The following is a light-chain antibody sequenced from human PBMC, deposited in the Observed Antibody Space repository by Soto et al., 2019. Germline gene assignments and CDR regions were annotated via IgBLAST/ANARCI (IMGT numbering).Light chain of an antibody. Sequence: EIVLTQSPGTLSLSPGERATLSCRASQSVSSSYLAWYQQKPGQAPRLLIYGASSRATGIPERFSGSVSGTDFTLTISRLEPEDFAVYYCHQYDSWTFGQGTKVDIK. J-gene: IGKJ1*01. CDR2: GAS. V-gene: IGKV3-20*01. CDR3: HQYDSWT. CDR1: QSVSSSY.